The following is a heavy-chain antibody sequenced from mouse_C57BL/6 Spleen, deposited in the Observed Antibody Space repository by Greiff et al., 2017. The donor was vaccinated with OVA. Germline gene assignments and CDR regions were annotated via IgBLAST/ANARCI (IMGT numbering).Heavy chain of an antibody. D-gene: IGHD2-3*01. Sequence: QVQLQQSGAELVRPGSSVKLSCKASGYTFTSYWMDWVKQRPGQGLEWIGNIYPSDSETHYNQKFKDKATLTVDKSSSTAYMQLSSLTSEDSAVYYCARGWLHAMDYWGQGTSVTVSS. CDR1: GYTFTSYW. J-gene: IGHJ4*01. V-gene: IGHV1-61*01. CDR2: IYPSDSET. CDR3: ARGWLHAMDY.